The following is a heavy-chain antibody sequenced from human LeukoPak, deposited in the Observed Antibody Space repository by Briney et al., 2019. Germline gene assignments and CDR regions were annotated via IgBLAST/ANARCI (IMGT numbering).Heavy chain of an antibody. V-gene: IGHV3-64D*09. CDR3: VRGYSFGPYGMDV. D-gene: IGHD2-15*01. CDR1: GCPFSSYA. J-gene: IGHJ6*02. CDR2: ISDSGGST. Sequence: GGSLRLSWSASGCPFSSYAVHWVRQAPGKGLECVSAISDSGGSTYYADSVKGRFTISRDNSKNTLYLQMSSLRAEDTAVYFCVRGYSFGPYGMDVWGQGTTDTVSS.